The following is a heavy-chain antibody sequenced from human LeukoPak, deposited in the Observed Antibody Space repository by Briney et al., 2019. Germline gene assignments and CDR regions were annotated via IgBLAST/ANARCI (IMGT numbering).Heavy chain of an antibody. D-gene: IGHD6-19*01. CDR3: ARTDAGLAVAASKHYGMDV. Sequence: SETLSLTCTVSGGSISSSSYYWGWIRQPPGMGLGWIGSIYYSGSTYYNPSLKSRVTISVDTSKNQFSLKLSSVTAADTAVYYCARTDAGLAVAASKHYGMDVWGQGTTVTVSS. V-gene: IGHV4-39*01. CDR2: IYYSGST. CDR1: GGSISSSSYY. J-gene: IGHJ6*02.